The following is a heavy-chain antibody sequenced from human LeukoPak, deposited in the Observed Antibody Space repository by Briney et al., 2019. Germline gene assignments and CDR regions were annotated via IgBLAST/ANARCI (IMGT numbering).Heavy chain of an antibody. D-gene: IGHD5-12*01. CDR3: AKSRGYSGYDLAD. J-gene: IGHJ4*02. Sequence: GGSLRLSCAASGFTFSSYGMHWVRQAPGKGLQWVAVMSYDESNIYYADSVKGRFTISRDNSKNTLYVQMNSLRAEDTAIYYCAKSRGYSGYDLADWGQGTLVTVSS. CDR1: GFTFSSYG. V-gene: IGHV3-30*18. CDR2: MSYDESNI.